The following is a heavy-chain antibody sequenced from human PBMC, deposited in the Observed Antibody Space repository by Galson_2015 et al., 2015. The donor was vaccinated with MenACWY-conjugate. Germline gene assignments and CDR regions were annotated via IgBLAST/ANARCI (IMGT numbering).Heavy chain of an antibody. CDR3: AGDNSYGAFDY. Sequence: LRLSCAASGFTFSSYWMHWVRQAPGKGLVWVSRINSDGSTTNYADSVKGRFTISRDNAKNTLYLQMNSLRAEDTAVYFCAGDNSYGAFDYWGQGTLVTVSS. V-gene: IGHV3-74*01. CDR1: GFTFSSYW. D-gene: IGHD5-18*01. J-gene: IGHJ4*02. CDR2: INSDGSTT.